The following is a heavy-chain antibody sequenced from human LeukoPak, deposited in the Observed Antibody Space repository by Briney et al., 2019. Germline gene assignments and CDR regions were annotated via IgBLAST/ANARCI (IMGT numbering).Heavy chain of an antibody. J-gene: IGHJ3*02. Sequence: GASVKVSCKASGYTFTSYGISWVRQAPGQGLEWMGWISAYNGNTNYAQKLQGRVTMTTDTSTSTAYMELRSLRSDDTAVYYCARDLRYYYDSSGPFDIWGQGTMVTVSS. CDR3: ARDLRYYYDSSGPFDI. CDR1: GYTFTSYG. D-gene: IGHD3-22*01. CDR2: ISAYNGNT. V-gene: IGHV1-18*01.